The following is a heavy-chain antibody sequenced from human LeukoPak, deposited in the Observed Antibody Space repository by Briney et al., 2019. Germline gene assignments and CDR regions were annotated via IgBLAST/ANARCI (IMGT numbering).Heavy chain of an antibody. CDR2: ILYDGSNK. J-gene: IGHJ4*02. CDR1: GFTFSSYG. Sequence: GRSLRLSCAASGFTFSSYGMHWVRQAPGKGLEWVAVILYDGSNKYYADSVKGRFTISRDNSKNTLYLQMNSLRAEDTAVYYCAKERPLRGSYFDYWGQGTLVTVSS. V-gene: IGHV3-30*18. D-gene: IGHD1-26*01. CDR3: AKERPLRGSYFDY.